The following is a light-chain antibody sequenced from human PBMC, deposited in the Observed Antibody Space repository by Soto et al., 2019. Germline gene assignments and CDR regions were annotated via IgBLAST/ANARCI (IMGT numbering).Light chain of an antibody. CDR2: RNN. CDR3: AAGDDSLSGVV. CDR1: GSNIGSNY. Sequence: QSVLTQPPAASGTPGQRVTISCSGSGSNIGSNYVYWYQQLPGTAPKLLIYRNNQRPSGVPDRFSGSKSGTSASLAISGLRSEDEADYYCAAGDDSLSGVVFGGGTQLPS. V-gene: IGLV1-47*01. J-gene: IGLJ2*01.